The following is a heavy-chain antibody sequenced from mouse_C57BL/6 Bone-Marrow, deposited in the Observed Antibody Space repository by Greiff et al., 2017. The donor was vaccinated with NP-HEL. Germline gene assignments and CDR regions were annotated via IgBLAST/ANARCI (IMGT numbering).Heavy chain of an antibody. V-gene: IGHV1-39*01. D-gene: IGHD1-1*01. CDR3: AREGLLRSYYFDY. J-gene: IGHJ2*01. Sequence: VHVKQSGPELVKPGASVKISCKASGYSFTDYNMNWVKQSNGKSLEWIGVINPNYGTTSYNQKFKGKATLTVDQSSSTAYMQLNSLTSEDSAVYYCAREGLLRSYYFDYWGQGTTLTVSS. CDR1: GYSFTDYN. CDR2: INPNYGTT.